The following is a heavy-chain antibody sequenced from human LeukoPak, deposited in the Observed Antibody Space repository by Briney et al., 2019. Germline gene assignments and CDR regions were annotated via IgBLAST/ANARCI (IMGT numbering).Heavy chain of an antibody. CDR1: GGSISSYY. D-gene: IGHD4-17*01. V-gene: IGHV4-4*07. J-gene: IGHJ4*02. CDR2: IYTSGST. Sequence: SETLSLTCTVSGGSISSYYWSWIRQPAGKGLEWIGRIYTSGSTNYNPSLKSRVTMSVDTSKNQFSLKLSSVTAADTAVYYCARDGPTVTYDAFDYWGQGTLVTVSS. CDR3: ARDGPTVTYDAFDY.